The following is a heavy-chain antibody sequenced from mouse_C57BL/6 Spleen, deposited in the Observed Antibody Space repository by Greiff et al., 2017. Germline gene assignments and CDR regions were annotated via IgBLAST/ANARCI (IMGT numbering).Heavy chain of an antibody. D-gene: IGHD2-4*01. CDR2: INPSSGYP. CDR1: GYTFTSYW. V-gene: IGHV1-7*01. J-gene: IGHJ2*01. Sequence: VKLQESGAELAKPGASVKLSCKASGYTFTSYWLHWLKQRPGPGLEWIGYINPSSGYPKYNQTFKDKATMTADKSSRTASMQLCSLTYEASTVYDYARYPDYADDGYSFAFWGHGTTLSGAS. CDR3: ARYPDYADDGYSFAF.